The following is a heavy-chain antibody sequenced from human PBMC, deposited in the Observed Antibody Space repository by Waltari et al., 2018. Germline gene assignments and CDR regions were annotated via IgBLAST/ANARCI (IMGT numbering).Heavy chain of an antibody. Sequence: EVQLVESGGGLVQPGRSLRLSCAVSGFTFDDYAMHWVRQVPGKGVGLVSLVGWSRAIQDYAESVKGLFTISRDNARNSLCLQVNSLRPEDTTLYNCAKVSLESRGYYEHFKYWGQGTPVTVST. J-gene: IGHJ4*02. V-gene: IGHV3-9*01. CDR1: GFTFDDYA. CDR2: VGWSRAIQ. D-gene: IGHD3-22*01. CDR3: AKVSLESRGYYEHFKY.